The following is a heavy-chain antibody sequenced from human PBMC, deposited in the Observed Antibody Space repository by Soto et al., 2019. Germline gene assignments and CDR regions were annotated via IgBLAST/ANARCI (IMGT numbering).Heavy chain of an antibody. J-gene: IGHJ6*02. CDR2: IYYSGST. CDR3: AREGRGWGDYYYYGMDV. D-gene: IGHD6-19*01. CDR1: GGSISSYY. V-gene: IGHV4-59*01. Sequence: ETLSLTCTVSGGSISSYYWSWIRQPPGKGLEWIGYIYYSGSTNYNPSLKSRVTISVDTSKNQFSLKLSSVTAADTAVYYCAREGRGWGDYYYYGMDVWGQGTTVTVSS.